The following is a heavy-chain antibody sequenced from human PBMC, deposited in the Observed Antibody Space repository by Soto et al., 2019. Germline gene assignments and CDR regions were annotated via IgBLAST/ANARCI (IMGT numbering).Heavy chain of an antibody. CDR1: GFTVSNNY. CDR3: ASETDSDYDEGGFDY. Sequence: EVQLVESGGGLVQPGGSLRLSCAASGFTVSNNYMSWVRQAPGKGLEWVSVIYSGGSTYYADSVKGRFTISRDNSKNTLYLQMNSLRVEDTAVYYCASETDSDYDEGGFDYWGQGTLVTVSS. V-gene: IGHV3-66*01. CDR2: IYSGGST. J-gene: IGHJ4*02. D-gene: IGHD5-12*01.